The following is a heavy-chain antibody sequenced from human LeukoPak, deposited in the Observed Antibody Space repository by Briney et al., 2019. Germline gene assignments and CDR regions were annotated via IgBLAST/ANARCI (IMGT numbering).Heavy chain of an antibody. D-gene: IGHD3-10*02. CDR2: VYYTGST. Sequence: SEPRALPYAGSGGSMRSLFWSWIRQPPGKAVERWAYVYYTGSTSYNPSLESRVTISLDTSKNQVSLMVTAVTAADTAVYYCARLPVRGVIRPSDYWGQGTLVTVSS. CDR1: GGSMRSLF. V-gene: IGHV4-59*11. J-gene: IGHJ4*02. CDR3: ARLPVRGVIRPSDY.